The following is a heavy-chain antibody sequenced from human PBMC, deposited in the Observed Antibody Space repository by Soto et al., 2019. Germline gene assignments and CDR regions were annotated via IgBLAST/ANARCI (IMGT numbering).Heavy chain of an antibody. J-gene: IGHJ6*02. Sequence: PGGSLRLSCAASEFTFSSYAMHWVRQAPGKGLEWVAVISYDGSNKYYADSVKGRFTISRDNSKNTLYLQMNSLRAEDTAVYYCARDQRTYSSSYYYYDYYGMDVWGQGTTVTVSS. CDR2: ISYDGSNK. CDR3: ARDQRTYSSSYYYYDYYGMDV. V-gene: IGHV3-30-3*01. CDR1: EFTFSSYA. D-gene: IGHD6-6*01.